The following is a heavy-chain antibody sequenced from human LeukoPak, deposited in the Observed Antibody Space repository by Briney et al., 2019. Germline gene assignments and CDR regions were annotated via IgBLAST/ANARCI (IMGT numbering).Heavy chain of an antibody. CDR2: ISVSGGST. CDR3: AKDSRFGGLVY. V-gene: IGHV3-23*01. D-gene: IGHD3-10*01. J-gene: IGHJ4*02. CDR1: GFTFSSYA. Sequence: PGGSLRLSCAASGFTFSSYAMSWVRQAPGKGLEWVSAISVSGGSTYYADSVKGRFTISRYNSKNTLYLQMNSMRAENTAVYYCAKDSRFGGLVYWGQGTLVTVSS.